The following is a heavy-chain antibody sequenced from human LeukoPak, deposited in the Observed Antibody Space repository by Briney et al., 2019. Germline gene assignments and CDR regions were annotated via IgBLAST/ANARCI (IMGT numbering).Heavy chain of an antibody. CDR3: ARDWVVRGFWRGYYSL. J-gene: IGHJ4*02. D-gene: IGHD3-3*01. CDR1: GFTFSSYE. Sequence: GGSLRLSCAASGFTFSSYEMNWVRQAPGKGLEWVSYISSSGSTIYYADSVKGRFTISRDNAKNSLYLQMNSLRAEDTAVYYCARDWVVRGFWRGYYSLWGQGTLVTVSS. V-gene: IGHV3-48*03. CDR2: ISSSGSTI.